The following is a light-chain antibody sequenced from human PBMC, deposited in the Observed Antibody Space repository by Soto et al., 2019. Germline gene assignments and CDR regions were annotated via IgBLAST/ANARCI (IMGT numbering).Light chain of an antibody. V-gene: IGLV2-14*01. CDR1: SSDVGGYNY. Sequence: QSALTQPASVSGSPGQSITISCTGTSSDVGGYNYVSWYQQHPGKAPKLMIYDVSYRPSGVSNRFSGSKSGNTASLIISGLQAEDEADYYCSSYTSSGTDVFGTGTQLTVL. CDR3: SSYTSSGTDV. CDR2: DVS. J-gene: IGLJ7*01.